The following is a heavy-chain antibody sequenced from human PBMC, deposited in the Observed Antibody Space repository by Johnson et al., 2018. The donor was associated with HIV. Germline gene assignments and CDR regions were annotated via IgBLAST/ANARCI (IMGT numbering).Heavy chain of an antibody. J-gene: IGHJ3*02. Sequence: VQLVESGGGLVQPGRSLRLSCAASGFTFDDYAMHWVRQAPGKGLEWVSGISWNSGSIGYADSVKGRFTISRDNAKNSLYLQMNSLRAEDTALYYCARDRALRGYYDSSGYTWADAFDIWGQGTMVTVSS. CDR1: GFTFDDYA. V-gene: IGHV3-9*01. CDR2: ISWNSGSI. CDR3: ARDRALRGYYDSSGYTWADAFDI. D-gene: IGHD3-22*01.